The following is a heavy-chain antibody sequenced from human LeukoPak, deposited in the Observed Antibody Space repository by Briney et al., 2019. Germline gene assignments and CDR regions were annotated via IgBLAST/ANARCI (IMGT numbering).Heavy chain of an antibody. Sequence: GGSLRLSCAASGFTFRNVWVSWVRQAPGKGLEWVGRIKSESDGGTTDYAAPVKGRFTISRDNAKNSLYLQMNSLRAEDTAVYYCARDGLTIFGVVQNWGQGTLVTVSS. V-gene: IGHV3-15*01. J-gene: IGHJ4*02. CDR3: ARDGLTIFGVVQN. CDR2: IKSESDGGTT. CDR1: GFTFRNVW. D-gene: IGHD3-3*01.